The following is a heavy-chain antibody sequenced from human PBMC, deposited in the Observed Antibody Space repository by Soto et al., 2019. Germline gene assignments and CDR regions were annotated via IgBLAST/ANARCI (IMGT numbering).Heavy chain of an antibody. J-gene: IGHJ4*02. CDR3: TRRYCGGTTCNSGFDY. D-gene: IGHD2-21*01. Sequence: SETLSLTCTVSGGSINNYYWSWIRQPPGKGLEWIGYIYYSGSTNYNPSLKSRITMSVDTSKNQISLKLSSVTAADTAVYFCTRRYCGGTTCNSGFDYWGQGTRVTVSS. CDR1: GGSINNYY. V-gene: IGHV4-59*01. CDR2: IYYSGST.